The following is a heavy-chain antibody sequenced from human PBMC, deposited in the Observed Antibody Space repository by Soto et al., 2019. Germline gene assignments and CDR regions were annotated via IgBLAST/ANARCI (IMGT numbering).Heavy chain of an antibody. CDR2: SSYDGRET. V-gene: IGHV3-30*03. CDR3: ARDSGWPILNFDN. D-gene: IGHD3-10*01. CDR1: DFDFSSYG. J-gene: IGHJ4*02. Sequence: LRLSCAASDFDFSSYGIHWVRQAPGKGLEWVAASSYDGRETFYADSAKGRFTVSKEMSKNTAFLQMNALRREDTAVYFCARDSGWPILNFDNWGQGTPVTVSS.